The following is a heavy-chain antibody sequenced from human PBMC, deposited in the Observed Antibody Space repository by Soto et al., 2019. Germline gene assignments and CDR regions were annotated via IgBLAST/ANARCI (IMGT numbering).Heavy chain of an antibody. Sequence: SVKVSCKASGGTFSSYAISWVRQAPGQGLEWMGGIIPIFGTANYAQKFRGRVTITADESTSTAYMELSSLRSEDTAVYYCARWGAIVVVTATNDAFAIWAQGKMVTVSS. V-gene: IGHV1-69*13. CDR1: GGTFSSYA. D-gene: IGHD2-21*02. J-gene: IGHJ3*02. CDR3: ARWGAIVVVTATNDAFAI. CDR2: IIPIFGTA.